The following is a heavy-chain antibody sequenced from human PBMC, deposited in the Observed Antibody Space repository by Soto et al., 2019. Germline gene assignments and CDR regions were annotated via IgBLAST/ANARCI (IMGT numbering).Heavy chain of an antibody. CDR1: GYTFTGYY. D-gene: IGHD6-6*01. Sequence: GASVKVSCKASGYTFTGYYMHWVRQAPGQGLEWMGWINPNSGGTNYAQKFQGWVTMTRDTSISTAYMELSRLRSDDTAVYYCARDIGGIYSSSSSLDDWGQGTRVTVSS. CDR3: ARDIGGIYSSSSSLDD. V-gene: IGHV1-2*04. CDR2: INPNSGGT. J-gene: IGHJ4*02.